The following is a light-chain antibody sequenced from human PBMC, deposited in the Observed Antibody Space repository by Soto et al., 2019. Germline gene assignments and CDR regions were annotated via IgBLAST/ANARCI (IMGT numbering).Light chain of an antibody. V-gene: IGKV3-20*01. CDR1: QSVSSNY. Sequence: EIVLTQSPGTLSLSPGERATLSCRASQSVSSNYLAWYQPTPGQAPRLLFYGASSRATGIPDRCSGSGSGTDFTITSRQPEAEDVSEYYCQQYGSHRTCGQGTKVEIK. CDR3: QQYGSHRT. J-gene: IGKJ1*01. CDR2: GAS.